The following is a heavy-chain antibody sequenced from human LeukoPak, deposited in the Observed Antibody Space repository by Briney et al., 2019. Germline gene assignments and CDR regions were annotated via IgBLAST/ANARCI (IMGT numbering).Heavy chain of an antibody. V-gene: IGHV4-34*01. D-gene: IGHD3-22*01. J-gene: IGHJ4*02. Sequence: SETLSLTCAAYGGSFSGYYWSWIRQPPGKGLEWIGEINHSGSTNYNPSLKSRVTISVDTSKNQFSLKLSSVTAADTAVYYCARGRSRSYYDSSGYRYWGQGTLVTVSS. CDR2: INHSGST. CDR1: GGSFSGYY. CDR3: ARGRSRSYYDSSGYRY.